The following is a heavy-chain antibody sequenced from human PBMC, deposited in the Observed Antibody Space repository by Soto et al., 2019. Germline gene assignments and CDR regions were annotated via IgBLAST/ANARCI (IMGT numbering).Heavy chain of an antibody. CDR2: IWYDGSNK. CDR1: GFTFSSYG. Sequence: GGSLRLSCAASGFTFSSYGMHWVRQAPGKGLEWVAVIWYDGSNKYYADSVKGRFTISRDNSKNTLYLQMNSLRAEDTAVYYCAREPGIAVAGPNWFDPWGQGTLVTVPS. J-gene: IGHJ5*02. V-gene: IGHV3-33*01. CDR3: AREPGIAVAGPNWFDP. D-gene: IGHD6-19*01.